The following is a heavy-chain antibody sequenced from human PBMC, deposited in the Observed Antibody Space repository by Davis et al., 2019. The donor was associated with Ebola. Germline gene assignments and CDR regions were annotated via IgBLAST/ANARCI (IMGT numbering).Heavy chain of an antibody. D-gene: IGHD2/OR15-2a*01. Sequence: PSETLSLTCAVYGGSFSGYYWSWIRQPPGKGLEWIGEINHSGSTNYNPSLKRRVTISVDTSKNQFSLKLSSVTAADTAVYYCARGYLPYYFDYWGQGTLVTVSS. CDR1: GGSFSGYY. V-gene: IGHV4-34*01. CDR2: INHSGST. CDR3: ARGYLPYYFDY. J-gene: IGHJ4*02.